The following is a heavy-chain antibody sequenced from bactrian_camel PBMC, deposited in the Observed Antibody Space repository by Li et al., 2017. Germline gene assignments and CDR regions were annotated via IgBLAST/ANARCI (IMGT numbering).Heavy chain of an antibody. J-gene: IGHJ4*01. D-gene: IGHD2*01. CDR2: IQSDGTS. CDR3: AAGELIMCSAFAMPSFAN. Sequence: HVQLVESGGGSVQAGGSLRLSCAYSGITNNRNLMGWFRQAPGNEREAVAVIQSDGTSRYSESVKGRFTISKETAKNTVYLQMNSLKPEDTAMYYCAAGELIMCSAFAMPSFANRGQGTQVTVST. V-gene: IGHV3S53*01. CDR1: GITNNRNL.